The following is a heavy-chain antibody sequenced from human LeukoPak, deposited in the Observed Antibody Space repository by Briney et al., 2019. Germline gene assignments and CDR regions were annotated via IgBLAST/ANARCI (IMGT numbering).Heavy chain of an antibody. D-gene: IGHD6-13*01. Sequence: GASLKVSCKASGGTFSSYVISWVRQAPGQGLEWMGGIIPIFGTANYAQKIQGKVTITAVKTTSTAYMELSSLRSEDTAVYYCARGAHVRYSSSWNFDYWGQGTLVTVSS. CDR2: IIPIFGTA. CDR3: ARGAHVRYSSSWNFDY. V-gene: IGHV1-69*06. CDR1: GGTFSSYV. J-gene: IGHJ4*02.